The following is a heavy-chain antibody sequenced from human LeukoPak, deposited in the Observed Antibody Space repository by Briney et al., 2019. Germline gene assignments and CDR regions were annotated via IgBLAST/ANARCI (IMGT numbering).Heavy chain of an antibody. CDR2: IRYDGSNK. D-gene: IGHD3-10*01. J-gene: IGHJ4*02. CDR3: AKAGLLWFGELLLLEQQIDY. V-gene: IGHV3-30*02. Sequence: PGGSLRLSCAASGFTFSSYGMHWVRQAPGKGLEWVAFIRYDGSNKYYADSVKGRFTISRDNSKNTLYLQMNSLRAEDTAVYYCAKAGLLWFGELLLLEQQIDYWGQGTLVTVSS. CDR1: GFTFSSYG.